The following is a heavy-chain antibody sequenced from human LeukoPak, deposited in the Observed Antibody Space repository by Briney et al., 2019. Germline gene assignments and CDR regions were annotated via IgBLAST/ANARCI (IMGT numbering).Heavy chain of an antibody. D-gene: IGHD2-15*01. CDR2: IYSNGKE. CDR3: ARESPTSGIDS. J-gene: IGHJ5*01. V-gene: IGHV3-53*01. Sequence: GGSLGLSCSASGFSVDSNYMSWVRQAPGKGLEWVSVIYSNGKEYYAESAKGRFTISRDISKNSLDLQMNRLRGEDTAVYYCARESPTSGIDSWGQGTLVIVSS. CDR1: GFSVDSNY.